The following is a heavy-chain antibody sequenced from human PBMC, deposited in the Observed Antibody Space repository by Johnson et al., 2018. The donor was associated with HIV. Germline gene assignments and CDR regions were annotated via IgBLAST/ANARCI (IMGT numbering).Heavy chain of an antibody. Sequence: QVQLVESGGGVVQPGGSLRLSCAASGFTFSSYGMHWVRQAPGKGLEWVAFIRYDGSNKYYADSVKGRFTISRDNSKSTVFLQMSNLRPEDTAVYYCAKGRKVNDVGKDAVDIWGQGTLVTVSS. CDR3: AKGRKVNDVGKDAVDI. CDR1: GFTFSSYG. J-gene: IGHJ3*02. CDR2: IRYDGSNK. D-gene: IGHD1-1*01. V-gene: IGHV3-30*02.